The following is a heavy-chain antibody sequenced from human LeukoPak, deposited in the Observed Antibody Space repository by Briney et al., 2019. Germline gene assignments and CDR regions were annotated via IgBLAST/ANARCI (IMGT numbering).Heavy chain of an antibody. CDR1: GFTFSSYW. CDR3: ARIGRGRITMVRAQAY. CDR2: IKQGGSEK. D-gene: IGHD3-10*01. V-gene: IGHV3-7*03. J-gene: IGHJ4*02. Sequence: GGSVRLSCAASGFTFSSYWMSWVRQAPGKGLEWVANIKQGGSEKYYVESVKDRFTISRDNAKNSLYLQMNSLRAEDTAVYYCARIGRGRITMVRAQAYWGQGTLVTVSS.